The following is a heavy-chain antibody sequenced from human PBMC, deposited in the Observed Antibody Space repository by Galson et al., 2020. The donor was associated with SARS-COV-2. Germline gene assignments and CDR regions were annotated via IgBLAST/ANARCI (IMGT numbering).Heavy chain of an antibody. CDR2: IDSDGINI. J-gene: IGHJ4*02. D-gene: IGHD6-19*01. CDR3: AREYSSGIGGDD. V-gene: IGHV3-74*01. CDR1: GFIFGRYW. Sequence: GESLKISCEGAGFIFGRYWMHWVRQAPGKGLMWVSRIDSDGINIVYADFVKGRFTISRDNAKNTLYLQMNSLRAEDTAVYYCAREYSSGIGGDDWGQGTLVTVSS.